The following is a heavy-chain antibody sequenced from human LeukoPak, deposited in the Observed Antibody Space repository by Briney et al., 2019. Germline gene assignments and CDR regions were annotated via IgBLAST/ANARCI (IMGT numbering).Heavy chain of an antibody. Sequence: SETLSPTCTVSGGSISSHYWSWIRQPPGKGLEWIGYIYYSGSTNYNPSLKSRVTISVDTSKNQFSLKLSSVTAADTAVYYCARVKSYEFDYWGQGTLVTVSS. CDR1: GGSISSHY. V-gene: IGHV4-59*11. J-gene: IGHJ4*02. D-gene: IGHD3-16*02. CDR2: IYYSGST. CDR3: ARVKSYEFDY.